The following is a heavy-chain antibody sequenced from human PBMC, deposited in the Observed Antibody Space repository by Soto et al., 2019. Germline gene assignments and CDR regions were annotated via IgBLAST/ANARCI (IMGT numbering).Heavy chain of an antibody. CDR1: GGAVNNHL. D-gene: IGHD3-3*01. J-gene: IGHJ3*01. CDR2: VSYSGRT. Sequence: PSDGLPLSWTLGGGAVNNHLWDWTRQPPGKGLEWIGYVSYSGRTNYNPSLKSRVNMLVDKSKNQFSLNLTSVTAADTAVYYCARLHYTLFTAIDVWGQGTMVTVSS. V-gene: IGHV4-59*02. CDR3: ARLHYTLFTAIDV.